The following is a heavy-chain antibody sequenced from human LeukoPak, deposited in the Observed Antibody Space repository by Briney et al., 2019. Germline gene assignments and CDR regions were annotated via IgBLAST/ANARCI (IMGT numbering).Heavy chain of an antibody. CDR3: AKDVGEVFFDY. Sequence: GGSLGLSCEASGFTFSNYAMSWVRQAPGRGLEWVSTISSGGRNTHYADSVQGRFTISRDDSKNTLHLQMSSLRVEDTAVYYCAKDVGEVFFDYWGQGTLVTVSS. V-gene: IGHV3-23*01. J-gene: IGHJ4*02. CDR2: ISSGGRNT. D-gene: IGHD1-14*01. CDR1: GFTFSNYA.